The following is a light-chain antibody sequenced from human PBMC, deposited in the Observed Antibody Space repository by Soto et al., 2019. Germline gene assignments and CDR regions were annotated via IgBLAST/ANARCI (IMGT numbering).Light chain of an antibody. J-gene: IGKJ5*01. Sequence: DIVMTQSPDSLAVSLGERATINCKSSQSVLYSSNNKNYLAWYQQKAGQPPKMLIYWASTRESGVPDRFSGSRSGTDFTLTISSLQAEDVGVYYCQQYDSIPITFGQGTRLEIK. CDR3: QQYDSIPIT. CDR2: WAS. CDR1: QSVLYSSNNKNY. V-gene: IGKV4-1*01.